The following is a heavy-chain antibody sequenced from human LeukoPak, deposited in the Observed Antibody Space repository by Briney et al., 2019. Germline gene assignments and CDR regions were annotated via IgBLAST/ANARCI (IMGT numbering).Heavy chain of an antibody. V-gene: IGHV3-7*01. CDR1: GFTFSNSW. J-gene: IGHJ4*02. CDR3: ARDRGWQQFDY. Sequence: GGSLRLSCVASGFTFSNSWMTWVRQAPGKGLERVANIKEDGSETYYVDSVRGQFSISRDNAKNSVYLEMNSLRAEDTAVYFCARDRGWQQFDYWGQGTLVTVSA. CDR2: IKEDGSET. D-gene: IGHD5-24*01.